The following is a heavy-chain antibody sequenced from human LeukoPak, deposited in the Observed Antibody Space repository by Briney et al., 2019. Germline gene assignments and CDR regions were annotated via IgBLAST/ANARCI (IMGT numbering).Heavy chain of an antibody. J-gene: IGHJ4*02. D-gene: IGHD2-2*01. CDR3: ARDLMRGYCSSTSCSNFDY. CDR1: GFTFSSYG. Sequence: GGSLRLSCAASGFTFSSYGMHWVRQAPGKGLEWVAVIWYDGSNKYYADSVKGRFTISRDNSKNTLYLQMNSLRAEDTAVYYCARDLMRGYCSSTSCSNFDYWGQGTLVSVSS. CDR2: IWYDGSNK. V-gene: IGHV3-33*01.